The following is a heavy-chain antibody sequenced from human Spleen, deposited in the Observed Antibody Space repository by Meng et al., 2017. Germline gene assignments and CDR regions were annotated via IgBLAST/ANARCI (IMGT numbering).Heavy chain of an antibody. V-gene: IGHV4-61*02. CDR2: VYSTGSA. D-gene: IGHD5/OR15-5a*01. J-gene: IGHJ4*02. CDR1: GGSISSGSYY. CDR3: ARGVGSLDF. Sequence: SETLSLTCTVSGGSISSGSYYWTWIRQPAGKGPEWIGRVYSTGSANYNPSLKSRVTMSVDTSKNLFSLQLNSVTAADTAVYYCARGVGSLDFWGQGTLVTVSS.